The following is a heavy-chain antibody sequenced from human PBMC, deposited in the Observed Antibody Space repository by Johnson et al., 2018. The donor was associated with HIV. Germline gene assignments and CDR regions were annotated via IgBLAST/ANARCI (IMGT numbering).Heavy chain of an antibody. Sequence: QMLLVESGGGLVKPGGSLRLSCAASGFTFSDHYMSWIRQAPGKGLEWVSYISSSGSTIYYADSVKGRFTISRDNAKKSLYLQINSLRAEDTAVYYCAGDQSDIVVVVAASDAFDIWGQGTMVTVSS. V-gene: IGHV3-11*04. CDR2: ISSSGSTI. CDR3: AGDQSDIVVVVAASDAFDI. CDR1: GFTFSDHY. J-gene: IGHJ3*02. D-gene: IGHD2-15*01.